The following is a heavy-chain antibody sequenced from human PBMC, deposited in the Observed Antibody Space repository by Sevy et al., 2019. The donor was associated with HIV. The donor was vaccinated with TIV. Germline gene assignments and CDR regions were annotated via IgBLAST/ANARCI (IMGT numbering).Heavy chain of an antibody. CDR2: ISGSGGST. CDR3: AKDYYGSGSYYHDAFDI. D-gene: IGHD3-10*01. CDR1: GFTFSSYA. V-gene: IGHV3-23*01. J-gene: IGHJ3*02. Sequence: GGSLRLSCAASGFTFSSYAMSWVRQAPGKGLEWVSAISGSGGSTYYADSVKGRFTISRDNSKNTLYLQMNSLRAEDTAVYYWAKDYYGSGSYYHDAFDIWGQGTMVTVSS.